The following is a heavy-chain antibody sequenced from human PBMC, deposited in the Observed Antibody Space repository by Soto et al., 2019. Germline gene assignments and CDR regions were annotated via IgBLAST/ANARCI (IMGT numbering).Heavy chain of an antibody. Sequence: EVQLVESGGGLVKPGGSLRLSCAASGFTFTYAWMSWVRQAPGKGLEWVALIKSKANGETTDYAAPVKGRFTISRDDSKNTFFLKMDSLKSDDTAVYYCATDDAARGVWEFDYWGQGTLVTVSS. J-gene: IGHJ4*02. D-gene: IGHD1-26*01. CDR3: ATDDAARGVWEFDY. V-gene: IGHV3-15*01. CDR1: GFTFTYAW. CDR2: IKSKANGETT.